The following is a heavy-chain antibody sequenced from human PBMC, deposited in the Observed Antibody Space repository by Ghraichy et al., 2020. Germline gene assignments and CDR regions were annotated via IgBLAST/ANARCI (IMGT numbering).Heavy chain of an antibody. CDR2: IYYSGTTY. CDR3: ARYYDFYYGVDV. V-gene: IGHV4-59*01. CDR1: GDSMSPSY. J-gene: IGHJ6*02. Sequence: ESLSLTCTVSGDSMSPSYWTWVRQPPGRGLEWIGYIYYSGTTYYYNPSLKSRVTMSVDTSKNQFSLNLRSVTTADTAVYFCARYYDFYYGVDVWGQGTTVTVSS.